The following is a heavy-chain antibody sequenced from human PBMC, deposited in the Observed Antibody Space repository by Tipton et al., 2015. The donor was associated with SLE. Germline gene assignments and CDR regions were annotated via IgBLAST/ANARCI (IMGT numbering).Heavy chain of an antibody. CDR3: ARVPISSSWDYYFDY. Sequence: SLRLSCAASGFTFNNYAMHWVRQAPGKGLEWVAVISFDGSQKYYEDSVKGRFTISRDNSKNTLYLQMNSLRAEDTAVYYCARVPISSSWDYYFDYWGQGTLVTVSS. V-gene: IGHV3-30*04. CDR2: ISFDGSQK. D-gene: IGHD6-13*01. J-gene: IGHJ4*02. CDR1: GFTFNNYA.